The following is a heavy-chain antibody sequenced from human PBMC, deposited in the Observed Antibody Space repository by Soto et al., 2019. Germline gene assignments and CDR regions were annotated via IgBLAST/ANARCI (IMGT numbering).Heavy chain of an antibody. Sequence: QVQLVQSGAEVKKPGASVKVSCKASGYTFTSYDINWVRQATGQGLEWMGWMNPNSGNTGYAQKFQGRVTMTRNTSRRTAYMGLGSLRSEDTAVYYCAIRVWGQQLVNFDPWGQGTLVTVSS. CDR2: MNPNSGNT. J-gene: IGHJ5*02. V-gene: IGHV1-8*01. CDR3: AIRVWGQQLVNFDP. CDR1: GYTFTSYD. D-gene: IGHD6-13*01.